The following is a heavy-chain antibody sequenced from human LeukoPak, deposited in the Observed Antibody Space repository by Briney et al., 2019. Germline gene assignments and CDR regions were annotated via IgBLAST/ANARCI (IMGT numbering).Heavy chain of an antibody. Sequence: PSETLSLTCTVSGGSISSYYWSWIRQPPGKGLKWIGYIYTSGGTNYNPSLKSRVTISVDTSKNQFSLKLSSVTAADTAVYYCARRRGYFDYWGQGTLVTVSS. CDR3: ARRRGYFDY. D-gene: IGHD3-10*01. V-gene: IGHV4-4*09. CDR2: IYTSGGT. J-gene: IGHJ4*02. CDR1: GGSISSYY.